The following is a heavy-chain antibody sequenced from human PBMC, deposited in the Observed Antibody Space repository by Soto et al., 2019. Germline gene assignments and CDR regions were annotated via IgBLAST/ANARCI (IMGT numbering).Heavy chain of an antibody. J-gene: IGHJ4*02. Sequence: QVQLVQSGAEVKKPGASVKVSCKASGYTFTSYGISWVRQAPGQGLEWMGWISAYNGNTNNAQKRHGTVTMTTDTSTSTAYRELRSLRSDDTAVYYCARDQQPYYSSSWYGRLNDWGQGTLVTVSS. CDR2: ISAYNGNT. CDR1: GYTFTSYG. V-gene: IGHV1-18*01. CDR3: ARDQQPYYSSSWYGRLND. D-gene: IGHD6-13*01.